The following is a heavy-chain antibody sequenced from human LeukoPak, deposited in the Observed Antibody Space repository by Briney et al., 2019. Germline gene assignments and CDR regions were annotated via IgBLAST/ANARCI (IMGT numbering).Heavy chain of an antibody. J-gene: IGHJ5*02. D-gene: IGHD3-10*01. CDR2: MNPNSGGT. CDR3: ARVPNVLLWFGELTDENWFDP. Sequence: ASVKVSCKASGYTFTSYDINWVRQATGQGLEWMGWMNPNSGGTNYAQKFQGRVTMTRDTSISTAYMELSRLRSDDTAVYYCARVPNVLLWFGELTDENWFDPWGQGTLVTVSS. CDR1: GYTFTSYD. V-gene: IGHV1-2*02.